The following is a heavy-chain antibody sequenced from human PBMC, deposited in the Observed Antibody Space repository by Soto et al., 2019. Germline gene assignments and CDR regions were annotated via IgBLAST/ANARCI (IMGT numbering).Heavy chain of an antibody. V-gene: IGHV3-30*18. D-gene: IGHD6-13*01. Sequence: PGGSLRLSCAASGFTFSSYGMHWVRQAPGKGLEWVAVISYDGSNKYYADSVKGRFTISRDNSKNTLYLQMNSLRAEDTAVYYCVKDVPRIAFDYWGQGTLVTVSS. J-gene: IGHJ4*02. CDR2: ISYDGSNK. CDR3: VKDVPRIAFDY. CDR1: GFTFSSYG.